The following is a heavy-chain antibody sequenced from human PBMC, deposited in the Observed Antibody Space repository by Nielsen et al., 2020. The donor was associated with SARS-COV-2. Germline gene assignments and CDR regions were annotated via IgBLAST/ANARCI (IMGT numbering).Heavy chain of an antibody. J-gene: IGHJ3*02. CDR1: GGSISSYY. CDR2: IYYSGST. V-gene: IGHV4-59*13. CDR3: ARDKADAFDI. Sequence: SETLSLTCTVSGGSISSYYWSWIRQPPGKGLEWIGYIYYSGSTNYNPSLKSRVTISVDTSKNQFSLKLSSVTAADTAVYYCARDKADAFDIWGQGTMVTVSS.